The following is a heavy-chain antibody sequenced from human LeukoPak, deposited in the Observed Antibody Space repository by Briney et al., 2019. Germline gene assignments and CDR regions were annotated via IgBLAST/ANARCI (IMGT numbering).Heavy chain of an antibody. J-gene: IGHJ5*02. CDR3: ARVTSRLGWFDP. V-gene: IGHV4-4*07. CDR1: GGSISSYY. Sequence: SETLSLTCTVSGGSISSYYWNWIRQPAGKGLEWIGRIYTSGSTNYNPSLKSRVTISVDTSKNQFSLKLRSVTAADTAVYYCARVTSRLGWFDPWGQGTLVSVSS. D-gene: IGHD1-14*01. CDR2: IYTSGST.